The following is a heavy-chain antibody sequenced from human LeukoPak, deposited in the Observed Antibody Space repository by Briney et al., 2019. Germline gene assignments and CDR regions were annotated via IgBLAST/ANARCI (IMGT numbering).Heavy chain of an antibody. CDR3: ARGRYTYGGAVGDYFDY. J-gene: IGHJ4*02. V-gene: IGHV4-59*01. CDR1: GVSITSYY. CDR2: IYHSGST. D-gene: IGHD5-18*01. Sequence: SETLSLACTVSGVSITSYYWSWIRQPPGKGLEWIGYIYHSGSTNYNPSLKSRVTISVDTSKNQFSLKLSSVTAADKAVYYCARGRYTYGGAVGDYFDYWGQGTLVTVSS.